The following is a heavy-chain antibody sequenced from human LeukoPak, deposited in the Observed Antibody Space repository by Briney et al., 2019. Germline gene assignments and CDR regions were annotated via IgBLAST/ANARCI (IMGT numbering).Heavy chain of an antibody. J-gene: IGHJ3*02. CDR1: GGSISSYY. V-gene: IGHV4-59*01. CDR2: IYYSGS. Sequence: SETLSLTCTVSGGSISSYYWSWIRQPPGAGLEWIGCIYYSGSNYNPSLKSRVTISVDTSKNQFSLKLSSVTAADTAVYYCAREGVYYYDSSGSAGAFDIWGQGTMVSVSS. D-gene: IGHD3-22*01. CDR3: AREGVYYYDSSGSAGAFDI.